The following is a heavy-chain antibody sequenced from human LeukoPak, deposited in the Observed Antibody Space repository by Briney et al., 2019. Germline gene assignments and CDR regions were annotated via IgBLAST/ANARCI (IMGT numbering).Heavy chain of an antibody. V-gene: IGHV4-38-2*02. CDR2: IYHSGST. CDR3: ARQPYSSSWFDP. Sequence: SETLSLTCTVSGYSISSGYYWGWIRQPPGKGLEWIGSIYHSGSTNYNPSLKSRVTISVDTSKNQFSLKLSSVTAADTAVYYCARQPYSSSWFDPWGQGTLVTVSS. CDR1: GYSISSGYY. J-gene: IGHJ5*02. D-gene: IGHD6-13*01.